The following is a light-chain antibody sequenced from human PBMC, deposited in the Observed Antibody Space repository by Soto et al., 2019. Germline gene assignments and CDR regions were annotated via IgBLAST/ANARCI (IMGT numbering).Light chain of an antibody. CDR1: QSVSSY. V-gene: IGKV3-20*01. J-gene: IGKJ1*01. CDR2: DMS. CDR3: QQYGSSPRT. Sequence: EIVLTESPATLSLSPGERATLSCRASQSVSSYLAWYQQKPGQAPRLLIYDMSSRATGIPDRFSGSGSGTDFTLTVSRLEPEDFAVYCCQQYGSSPRTFGQGTKVDIK.